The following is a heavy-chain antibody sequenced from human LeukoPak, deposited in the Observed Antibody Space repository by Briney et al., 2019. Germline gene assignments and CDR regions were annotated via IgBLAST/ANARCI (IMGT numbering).Heavy chain of an antibody. CDR2: IYTSGST. CDR3: ARHMYSYGHFDY. CDR1: GGSISSYY. D-gene: IGHD5-18*01. J-gene: IGHJ4*02. Sequence: PETLSLTCTVSGGSISSYYWSWIRQPPGKGLEWIGYIYTSGSTNYNPSLKSRVTISVDTSKNQFSLKLSSVTAADTAVYYCARHMYSYGHFDYWGLGTLVTVSS. V-gene: IGHV4-4*09.